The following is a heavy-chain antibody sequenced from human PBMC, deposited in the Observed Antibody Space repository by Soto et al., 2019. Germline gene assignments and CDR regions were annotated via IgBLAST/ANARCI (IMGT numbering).Heavy chain of an antibody. CDR2: ISYDGSNK. Sequence: QVQLVGSGGGVVQPGMSLRLSCAASGFTFSSYGMHWVRQAPGKGLEWVTVISYDGSNKFYADSVKGRFTISRDNSKNTLYLQMNSLRAEDTAVYYCAKLYHRNLRTSWYVDYGMDVWGQGITVTVSS. D-gene: IGHD6-13*01. V-gene: IGHV3-30*18. CDR3: AKLYHRNLRTSWYVDYGMDV. CDR1: GFTFSSYG. J-gene: IGHJ6*02.